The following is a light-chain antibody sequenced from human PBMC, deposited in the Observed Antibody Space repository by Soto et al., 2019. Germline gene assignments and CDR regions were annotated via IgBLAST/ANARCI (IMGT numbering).Light chain of an antibody. CDR2: AAS. V-gene: IGKV1-9*01. Sequence: DIQLTQSPSFLSASVGDRVTITCRASQGLSSDLAWYQQKPGKAPKLLIYAASTLQSGVPSRFSGSGSGTEFTLTFSSLQHEDFATYYCQQLNSYPITFGQGTRLEIK. CDR3: QQLNSYPIT. J-gene: IGKJ5*01. CDR1: QGLSSD.